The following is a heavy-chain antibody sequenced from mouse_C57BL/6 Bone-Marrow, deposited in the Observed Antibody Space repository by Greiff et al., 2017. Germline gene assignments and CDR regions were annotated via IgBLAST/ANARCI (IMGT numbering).Heavy chain of an antibody. J-gene: IGHJ2*01. CDR1: GYTFTSYW. CDR2: IDPPDSYT. Sequence: QVQLQQPGAELVMPGASVKLSCKASGYTFTSYWMHWVKQRPGQGLEWIGEIDPPDSYTNYNQKFKGKSTLTVDKSSSTAYMQLSSLTSEDSAVYYCARRGNWDRNYFDYWGQGTTLTVSS. V-gene: IGHV1-69*01. CDR3: ARRGNWDRNYFDY. D-gene: IGHD4-1*01.